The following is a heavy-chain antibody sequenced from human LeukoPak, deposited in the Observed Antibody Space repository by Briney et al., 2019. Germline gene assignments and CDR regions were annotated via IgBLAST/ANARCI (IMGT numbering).Heavy chain of an antibody. D-gene: IGHD2-2*02. J-gene: IGHJ4*02. CDR1: GGSISSGGYS. Sequence: SETLSLTCAVSGGSISSGGYSWSWIRQPPGKGLEWIGYIYHSGSTYYNPSLKSRVTISVDRSKNQFSLKLSSVTAADTAVYYCARGYCSSTSCYRQVGYWGQGTLVTVSS. CDR3: ARGYCSSTSCYRQVGY. CDR2: IYHSGST. V-gene: IGHV4-30-2*01.